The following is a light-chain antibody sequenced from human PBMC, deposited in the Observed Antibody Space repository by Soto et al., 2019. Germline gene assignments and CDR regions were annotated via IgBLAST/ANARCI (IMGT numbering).Light chain of an antibody. CDR1: QSISVW. Sequence: MHMTQSRSSLSSSVIYRVTITCLSSQSISVWLAWYQQKAGKAPNLLIYKASRLEGGVPSRFSGSGSETEFTLTISGLQPGDSATYYCQQYNSYSPTFGQGTKVDIK. J-gene: IGKJ1*01. CDR2: KAS. V-gene: IGKV1-5*03. CDR3: QQYNSYSPT.